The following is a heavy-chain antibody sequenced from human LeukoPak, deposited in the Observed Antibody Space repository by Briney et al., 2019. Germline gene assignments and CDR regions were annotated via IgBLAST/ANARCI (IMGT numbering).Heavy chain of an antibody. D-gene: IGHD6-19*01. CDR3: ARGRGSSGWLYYFDY. CDR2: IYSGGST. Sequence: PGGSLRLSCAASGFTVSSNYMSWVRQAPGRGLEWVSVIYSGGSTYYADSVKGRFTISRDNSKNTLYLQVNSLRAEDTAVYYCARGRGSSGWLYYFDYWGQGTLVTVSS. V-gene: IGHV3-53*01. CDR1: GFTVSSNY. J-gene: IGHJ4*02.